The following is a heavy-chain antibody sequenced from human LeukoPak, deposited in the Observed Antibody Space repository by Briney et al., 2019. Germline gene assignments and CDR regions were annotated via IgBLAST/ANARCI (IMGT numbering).Heavy chain of an antibody. J-gene: IGHJ4*02. D-gene: IGHD2-8*01. CDR1: VFTFSSYA. CDR3: AKDTSIGRYCTNGVCSPFDY. CDR2: IKDSGGST. Sequence: GSLRLSCAASVFTFSSYAMSWVRQAPGKGLEWVSAIKDSGGSTYDADSVMGRFTISRDNSKNTLYLQMNSLRAEDTAVYYCAKDTSIGRYCTNGVCSPFDYWGQGTLVTVSS. V-gene: IGHV3-23*01.